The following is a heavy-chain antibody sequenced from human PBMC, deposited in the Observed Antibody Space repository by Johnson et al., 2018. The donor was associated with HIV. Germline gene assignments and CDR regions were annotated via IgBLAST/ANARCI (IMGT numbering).Heavy chain of an antibody. D-gene: IGHD2-15*01. Sequence: QVQLVESGGGVVQPGRSLRLSCAASGFTFSSYAMHWVRQAPGKGLEWVAVISYDGSNKYYADSVKGRFTISRDNSKNTLYLQMNSLRAEDTAVYYCARGAASPAFDIWGQGTMVTFSS. CDR2: ISYDGSNK. CDR1: GFTFSSYA. V-gene: IGHV3-30*04. J-gene: IGHJ3*02. CDR3: ARGAASPAFDI.